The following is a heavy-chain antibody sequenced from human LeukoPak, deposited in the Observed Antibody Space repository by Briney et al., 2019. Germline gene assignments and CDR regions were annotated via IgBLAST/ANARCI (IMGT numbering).Heavy chain of an antibody. V-gene: IGHV3-30*04. D-gene: IGHD4-23*01. CDR2: ISYDETNK. CDR3: AKNNDYGGSYWYFDL. Sequence: HPGRSLRLSCAASGFIFTNYAMHWVRQAPGKGLEWVAVISYDETNKYYEDSVKGRFTISRDSSKNTLYLQMSSLRDEDTAVYYCAKNNDYGGSYWYFDLWGRGTLVTVSS. J-gene: IGHJ2*01. CDR1: GFIFTNYA.